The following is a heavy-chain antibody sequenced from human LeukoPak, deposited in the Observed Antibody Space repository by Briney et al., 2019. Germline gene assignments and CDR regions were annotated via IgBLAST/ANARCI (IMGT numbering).Heavy chain of an antibody. CDR3: AREPQPYYYDSSGYYYFDY. V-gene: IGHV4-59*01. CDR1: DGSISSYY. Sequence: PSETLSLTCTVSDGSISSYYWSWIRQPPRKGLEWIGNIYNSGSTNYNPSLKSRVTMSVDPSKNQFSLRLSSVTAADTAVYYCAREPQPYYYDSSGYYYFDYWGQGTLVTVSS. CDR2: IYNSGST. J-gene: IGHJ4*02. D-gene: IGHD3-22*01.